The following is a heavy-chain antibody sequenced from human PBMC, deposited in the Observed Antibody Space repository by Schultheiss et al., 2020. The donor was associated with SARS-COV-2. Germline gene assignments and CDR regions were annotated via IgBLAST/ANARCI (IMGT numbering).Heavy chain of an antibody. CDR3: ASTWGSTNR. CDR2: ISSSSTYT. D-gene: IGHD2-2*01. J-gene: IGHJ5*02. Sequence: GESLKISCAASGFTFSSYSMNWVRQAPGKGLEWVSYISSSSTYTNYADSVKGRFTISRDNAKNSLYLQMNSLRAEDTAVYYCASTWGSTNRWGQGTLVTVSS. CDR1: GFTFSSYS. V-gene: IGHV3-21*05.